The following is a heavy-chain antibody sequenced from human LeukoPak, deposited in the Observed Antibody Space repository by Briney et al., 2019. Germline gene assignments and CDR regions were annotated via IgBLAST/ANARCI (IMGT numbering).Heavy chain of an antibody. D-gene: IGHD1-26*01. Sequence: ASVRVSCKACGYTFTTSYINWVRQAPGQGLEWMGWVSAYNAKTSYAQKFQGRVTMTTDSSTNTAYMDLTSLRSDDTAVYYCARGGTYYPCIDYWGQGTQVTVSS. CDR1: GYTFTTSY. J-gene: IGHJ4*02. V-gene: IGHV1-18*01. CDR3: ARGGTYYPCIDY. CDR2: VSAYNAKT.